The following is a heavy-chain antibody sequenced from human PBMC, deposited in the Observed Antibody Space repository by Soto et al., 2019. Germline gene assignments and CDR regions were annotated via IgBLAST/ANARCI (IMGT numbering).Heavy chain of an antibody. CDR1: GYTFTSYG. Sequence: GASVKVSCKASGYTFTSYGISWVRQAPGQGLEWMGWISAYNGNTNYAQKLQGRVTMTTDTSTSTAYMELRSLRSDDTAVYYCARDADYERSGYYQMERAFDIWGQGTMVTVSS. V-gene: IGHV1-18*01. CDR2: ISAYNGNT. CDR3: ARDADYERSGYYQMERAFDI. J-gene: IGHJ3*02. D-gene: IGHD3-22*01.